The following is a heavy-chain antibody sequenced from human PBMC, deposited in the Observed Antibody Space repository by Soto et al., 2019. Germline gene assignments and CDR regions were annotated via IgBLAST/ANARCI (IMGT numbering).Heavy chain of an antibody. D-gene: IGHD3-10*01. CDR2: ISYDGSKK. CDR1: EFGLSSYA. CDR3: ALSGSGSSYYYYYGMDV. Sequence: GGSLRLSCAASEFGLSSYAMHWVRQSPGKGLEWLAMISYDGSKKYYADSVKGRSTISRDNSKNTLYLVMNSLRIEDTAVYYCALSGSGSSYYYYYGMDVWGQGTMVTVSS. J-gene: IGHJ6*02. V-gene: IGHV3-30*04.